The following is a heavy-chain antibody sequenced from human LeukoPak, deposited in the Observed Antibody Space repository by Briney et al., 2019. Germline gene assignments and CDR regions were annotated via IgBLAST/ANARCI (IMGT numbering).Heavy chain of an antibody. J-gene: IGHJ4*01. D-gene: IGHD6-25*01. Sequence: SETLSLTCTVSGGSISSTTYYWGWIRQPPGQGLEWIGSIYYSGSTYYSPSLKSRVTISVNTSKKQFSLKLSSVTAADTAVYYCAKSGGYGLIDYWGQGTLVTVSS. CDR1: GGSISSTTYY. CDR3: AKSGGYGLIDY. V-gene: IGHV4-39*01. CDR2: IYYSGST.